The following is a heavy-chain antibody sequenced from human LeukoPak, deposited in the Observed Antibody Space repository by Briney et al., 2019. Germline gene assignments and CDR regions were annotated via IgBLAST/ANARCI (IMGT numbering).Heavy chain of an antibody. CDR1: GGSVSSGSYY. J-gene: IGHJ4*02. V-gene: IGHV4-61*01. CDR2: IYYSGST. D-gene: IGHD1-26*01. Sequence: PSETLSLTCTVSGGSVSSGSYYWSWIRQPPRKGLEWIGYIYYSGSTNYNPSLKSRVTISVDTSKNQFSLKLSSVTAADTAVYYCARDPGGSYWYFDYWGQGTLVTVSS. CDR3: ARDPGGSYWYFDY.